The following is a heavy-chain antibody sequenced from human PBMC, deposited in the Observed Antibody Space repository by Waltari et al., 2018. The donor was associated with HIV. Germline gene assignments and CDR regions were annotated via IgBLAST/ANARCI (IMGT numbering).Heavy chain of an antibody. CDR3: ARHPTTGTFDY. CDR2: IYYSGNT. V-gene: IGHV4-39*01. J-gene: IGHJ4*02. Sequence: QLQLQESGPGLVKHSEPLFPTCTVPAGAISTSSHYWGWSRHPPGKGMEWIGTIYYSGNTYYNPSLKSRVTISVDTSKNQFSVKLSSVTAADSAVFYCARHPTTGTFDYWGQGTLVTVSS. D-gene: IGHD1-1*01. CDR1: AGAISTSSHY.